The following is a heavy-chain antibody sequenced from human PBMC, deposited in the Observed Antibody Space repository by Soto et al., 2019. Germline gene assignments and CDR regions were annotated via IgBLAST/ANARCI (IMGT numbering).Heavy chain of an antibody. J-gene: IGHJ4*02. CDR3: ARSNYDFWSGYYTGNFDY. V-gene: IGHV1-3*01. CDR2: INAGNGNT. CDR1: GYTFTSYA. D-gene: IGHD3-3*01. Sequence: QVQLVQSGAEVKKPGASVKVSCKASGYTFTSYAMHWVRQAPGQRLEWMGWINAGNGNTKYSQKFQGRVTITRDTTASTDYMELSSLRSEDKAVYYCARSNYDFWSGYYTGNFDYWGQGTLVTVSS.